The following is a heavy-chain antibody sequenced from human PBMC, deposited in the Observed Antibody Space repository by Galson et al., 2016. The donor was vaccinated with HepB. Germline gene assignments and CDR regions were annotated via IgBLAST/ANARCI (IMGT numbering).Heavy chain of an antibody. D-gene: IGHD5-24*01. CDR3: AHCRSSDGRGFDS. CDR1: GFSLNSSAVG. V-gene: IGHV2-5*01. CDR2: IYWNADK. J-gene: IGHJ4*02. Sequence: PAPVQPTQTLPLTSTFSGFSLNSSAVGVGGMRQPPGGAPESLSLIYWNADKLYSPTLKTTRTITNDTSERQVVLTLTNMYPLDTATYYCAHCRSSDGRGFDSWGQGTLVTVSS.